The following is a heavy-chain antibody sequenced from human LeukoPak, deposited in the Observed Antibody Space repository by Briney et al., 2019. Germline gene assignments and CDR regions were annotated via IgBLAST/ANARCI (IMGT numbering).Heavy chain of an antibody. V-gene: IGHV3-53*01. D-gene: IGHD2-2*01. J-gene: IGHJ6*02. CDR2: IYSGGST. CDR1: GFTVSSNY. CDR3: ARDQCSSTSCYSDYGMDV. Sequence: GGSLRLSCAASGFTVSSNYMSWVRQAPGKGLEWVSVIYSGGSTYYADSVKGRFTISRDNSKTTLYLQMNSLRAEDTAVYYCARDQCSSTSCYSDYGMDVWGQGTTVTVSS.